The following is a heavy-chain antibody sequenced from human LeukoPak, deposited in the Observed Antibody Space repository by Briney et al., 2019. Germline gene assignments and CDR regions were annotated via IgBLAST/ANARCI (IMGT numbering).Heavy chain of an antibody. CDR1: GGSFSGYY. CDR3: ARGSTYYYGSGSLNWFDP. D-gene: IGHD3-10*01. CDR2: INHSGST. J-gene: IGHJ5*02. V-gene: IGHV4-34*01. Sequence: SETLSLTCAVYGGSFSGYYWSWIRQPPGKGLEWIGEINHSGSTNYNPSLKSRVTISADTSKNQFSLKLSSVTAADTAVYYCARGSTYYYGSGSLNWFDPWGQGTLVTVSS.